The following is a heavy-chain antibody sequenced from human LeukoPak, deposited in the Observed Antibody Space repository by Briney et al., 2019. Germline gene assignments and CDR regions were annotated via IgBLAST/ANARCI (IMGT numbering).Heavy chain of an antibody. CDR2: IYTSGST. Sequence: SETLSLTCTVSGGSISIYYWSWIRQPAGKGLEWIGRIYTSGSTNYNPSLKSRVTMSVDTSKNQFSLRLSSVTAADTAVYYCARDGYSSSWHFFDYWGQGTLVTVSS. CDR3: ARDGYSSSWHFFDY. V-gene: IGHV4-4*07. CDR1: GGSISIYY. J-gene: IGHJ4*02. D-gene: IGHD6-13*01.